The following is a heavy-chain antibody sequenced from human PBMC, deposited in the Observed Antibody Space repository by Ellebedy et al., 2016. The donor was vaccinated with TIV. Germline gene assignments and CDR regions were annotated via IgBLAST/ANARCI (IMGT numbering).Heavy chain of an antibody. CDR3: ARDFFYGSGRYYPYYGMDV. Sequence: ASVQVSCKASGYSFGGYYLDWVRQAPGQGLEWMGWINPNSGVPNYAQKFRGRVTMTRDTSTSTAYMELNRLTSDDTAVYYCARDFFYGSGRYYPYYGMDVWGQGTTVIVSS. CDR2: INPNSGVP. J-gene: IGHJ6*02. V-gene: IGHV1-2*02. D-gene: IGHD3-10*01. CDR1: GYSFGGYY.